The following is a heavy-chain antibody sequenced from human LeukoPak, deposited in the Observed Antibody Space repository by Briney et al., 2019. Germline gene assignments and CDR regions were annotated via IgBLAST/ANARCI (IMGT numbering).Heavy chain of an antibody. CDR1: GGSISNYY. CDR3: ARVSAYYDTSNYRYYFYMDV. D-gene: IGHD3-22*01. Sequence: SETLSLTCTVSGGSISNYYWSWIRQPPGKGLEWIGYIYYSGSTNYNPSLKSRVTISVDTSKNQFSLKLSSVTAADTAVYYCARVSAYYDTSNYRYYFYMDVWGKGTTVTVSS. J-gene: IGHJ6*03. CDR2: IYYSGST. V-gene: IGHV4-59*01.